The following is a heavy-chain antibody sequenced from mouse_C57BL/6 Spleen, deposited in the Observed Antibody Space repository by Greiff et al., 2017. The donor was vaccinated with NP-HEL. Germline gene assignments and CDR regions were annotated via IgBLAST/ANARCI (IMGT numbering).Heavy chain of an antibody. CDR3: ARHYYGSRYFDV. CDR1: GFTFSSYG. Sequence: EVMLVESGGDLVKPGGSLKLSCAASGFTFSSYGMSWVRQTPDKRLEWVATISSGGSYTYYPDSVKGRFTISRDNAKNTLYLQMSSLKSEDTAMYYCARHYYGSRYFDVWGTGTTVTVSS. CDR2: ISSGGSYT. V-gene: IGHV5-6*01. J-gene: IGHJ1*03. D-gene: IGHD1-1*01.